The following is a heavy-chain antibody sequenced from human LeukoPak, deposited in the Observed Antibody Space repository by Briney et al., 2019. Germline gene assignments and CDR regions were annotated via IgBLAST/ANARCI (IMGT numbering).Heavy chain of an antibody. J-gene: IGHJ4*02. CDR2: IYYSGST. CDR1: GGSFSGYY. CDR3: ATWTYYFDY. V-gene: IGHV4-59*01. Sequence: SETLSLTCAVYGGSFSGYYWSWIRQPPGKGLEWIGYIYYSGSTNYNPSLKSRVTISVDTSKNQFSLKLSSVTAADTAVYYCATWTYYFDYWGQGTLVTVSS. D-gene: IGHD3/OR15-3a*01.